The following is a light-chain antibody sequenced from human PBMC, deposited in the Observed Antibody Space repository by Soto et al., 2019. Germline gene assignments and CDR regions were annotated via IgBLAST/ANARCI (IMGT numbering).Light chain of an antibody. J-gene: IGKJ1*01. CDR3: QQYGSSPWT. CDR1: QSVSSSY. V-gene: IGKV3-20*01. CDR2: GAS. Sequence: DIVVMQAPGAGSFCPGGRDNLTCRASQSVSSSYLAWYQQKPGQAPRLLIYGASSRATGIPDRFSGSGSGTDFTLTISRLEPEDFAVYYCQQYGSSPWTFGQGTKVDIK.